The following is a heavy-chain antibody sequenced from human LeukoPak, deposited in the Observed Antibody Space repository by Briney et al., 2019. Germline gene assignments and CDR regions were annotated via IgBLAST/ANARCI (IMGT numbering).Heavy chain of an antibody. CDR1: GFTFSSYW. CDR2: INSDGSST. D-gene: IGHD2-15*01. V-gene: IGHV3-74*01. J-gene: IGHJ6*02. Sequence: GGSLRLSCAASGFTFSSYWMHWVRQAPGKGLVWVSRINSDGSSTSYADSVKGRFTISRDNAKNSLYLQMNSLRAEDTAVYYCARETIVVVVAAKDGMDVWGQGTTVTVSS. CDR3: ARETIVVVVAAKDGMDV.